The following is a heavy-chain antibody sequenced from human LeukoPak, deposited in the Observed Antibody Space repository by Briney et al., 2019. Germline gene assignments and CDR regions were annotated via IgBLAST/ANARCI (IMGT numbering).Heavy chain of an antibody. V-gene: IGHV1-46*01. J-gene: IGHJ4*02. CDR3: ARPAPNFDWLGY. D-gene: IGHD3-9*01. CDR2: INPSGGIT. Sequence: SSVKVSCKSSGYTFTNYYMHWVRQAPGQRLEWMGIINPSGGITSYAQKFQGRVTMTRDTSTSTVYMELSSLRSEDTAVYYCARPAPNFDWLGYWGQGTLVTVSS. CDR1: GYTFTNYY.